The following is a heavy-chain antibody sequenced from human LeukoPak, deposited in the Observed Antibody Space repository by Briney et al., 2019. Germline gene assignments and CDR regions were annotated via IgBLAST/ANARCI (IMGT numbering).Heavy chain of an antibody. V-gene: IGHV4-38-2*02. CDR2: VYHSGTT. J-gene: IGHJ2*01. Sequence: SETLSLTCAVSGYSINDGYYWGWIRQPPGKGLEWIGSVYHSGTTYYNPSLQSRVGISADMSRNQFSLRLSSMTAADTAVYYCVRDEAEFGNRQWYFDLWGSGTLVIVSS. CDR1: GYSINDGYY. D-gene: IGHD2/OR15-2a*01. CDR3: VRDEAEFGNRQWYFDL.